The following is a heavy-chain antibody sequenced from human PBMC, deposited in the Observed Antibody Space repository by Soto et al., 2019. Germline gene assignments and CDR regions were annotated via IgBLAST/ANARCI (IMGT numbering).Heavy chain of an antibody. CDR2: ISWNSGNI. D-gene: IGHD6-19*01. CDR3: VKDWIAVAGTDVFDI. J-gene: IGHJ3*02. Sequence: EVQLVESGGGLVQPGRSLRLSCAASGFTFDDYAMHWVRQAPGKGLEWVSGISWNSGNIGYADSVKGRFTISRDNAKNSLYLQMNSLRAEDTALYYCVKDWIAVAGTDVFDIWGQGTMVTVSS. CDR1: GFTFDDYA. V-gene: IGHV3-9*01.